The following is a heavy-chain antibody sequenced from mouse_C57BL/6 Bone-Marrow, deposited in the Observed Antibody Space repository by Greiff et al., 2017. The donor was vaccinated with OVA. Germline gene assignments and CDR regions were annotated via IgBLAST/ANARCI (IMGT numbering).Heavy chain of an antibody. CDR2: VYPYNGGT. J-gene: IGHJ4*01. Sequence: EVQLQQSGPVLVKPGPSVKISCKASGFTFTDYYMHWVKQSHGKSLEWIGLVYPYNGGTSYNQKFKGKATLTVDTSSSTAYMELNSLTSEDSAVYYCSVVAREGVYYYAMDYWGQGTSVTVSS. D-gene: IGHD1-1*01. V-gene: IGHV1-36*01. CDR3: SVVAREGVYYYAMDY. CDR1: GFTFTDYY.